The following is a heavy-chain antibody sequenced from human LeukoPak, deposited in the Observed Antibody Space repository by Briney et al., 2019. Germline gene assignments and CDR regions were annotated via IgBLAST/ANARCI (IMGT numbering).Heavy chain of an antibody. CDR2: IYSIGST. J-gene: IGHJ4*02. CDR1: GGSISSSSYY. D-gene: IGHD4-23*01. CDR3: ANSANYGGNSGYFDY. V-gene: IGHV4-39*01. Sequence: PSETLSLTCTVSGGSISSSSYYWGWIRQPPGKGLEWIGSIYSIGSTYCNPSLKSRVTISVDTSKNQFSLKLSSVTAADTAVYYCANSANYGGNSGYFDYWGQGTLVTVSS.